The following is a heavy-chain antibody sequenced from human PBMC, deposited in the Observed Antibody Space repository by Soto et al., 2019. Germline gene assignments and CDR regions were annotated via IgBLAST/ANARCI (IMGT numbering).Heavy chain of an antibody. CDR2: IYHSGST. V-gene: IGHV4-4*02. Sequence: SQTLSLTCAVSGGSISSSNWWSWVRQPPGKGLEWIREIYHSGSTNYNPSLKSRVTISVDKSKNQFSLKLSSVTAADTAVYYCARVPRDQLLKGWFDPWGQGTLVTVSS. J-gene: IGHJ5*02. D-gene: IGHD2-2*01. CDR1: GGSISSSNW. CDR3: ARVPRDQLLKGWFDP.